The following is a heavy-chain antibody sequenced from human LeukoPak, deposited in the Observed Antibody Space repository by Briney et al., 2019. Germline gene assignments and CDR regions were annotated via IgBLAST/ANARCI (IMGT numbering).Heavy chain of an antibody. CDR2: ISGDGGST. J-gene: IGHJ6*02. Sequence: GGPLRLSCAASGFTFDDYAMHWVRQAPGKGLEWVSLISGDGGSTYYADSVKGRFTISRDNSKNSLYLQMNSLRTEDTALYYCAKALGISTSGYYYYGMDVWGQGTTVTVSS. CDR3: AKALGISTSGYYYYGMDV. D-gene: IGHD7-27*01. CDR1: GFTFDDYA. V-gene: IGHV3-43*02.